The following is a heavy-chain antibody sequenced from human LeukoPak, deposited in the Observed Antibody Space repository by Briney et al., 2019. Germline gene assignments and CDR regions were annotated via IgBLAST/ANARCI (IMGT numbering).Heavy chain of an antibody. J-gene: IGHJ3*02. Sequence: GGSLRLSCAASGFTFSNFGMSWVRQAPGKGLEWVSAVSGSGTSTYYADSVKGRFTISRDNSKNTLYLQMNSLRAEDTATYYCAKDRLTLDAFDIWGQGTMVTVSS. CDR1: GFTFSNFG. V-gene: IGHV3-23*01. CDR3: AKDRLTLDAFDI. CDR2: VSGSGTST. D-gene: IGHD2-21*02.